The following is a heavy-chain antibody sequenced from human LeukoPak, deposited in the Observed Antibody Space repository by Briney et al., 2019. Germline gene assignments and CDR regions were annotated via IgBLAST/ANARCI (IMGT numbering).Heavy chain of an antibody. J-gene: IGHJ4*02. D-gene: IGHD3-22*01. CDR1: GFTVSSYA. CDR2: ISGSGRST. CDR3: GIRDTSDYYVF. Sequence: GGTLRLSCAASGFTVSSYAMSWVRQAPGKGLEWVSAISGSGRSTYYADSVRGRFTISRDNSKNALYLQMNGLRADDTAVYYCGIRDTSDYYVFWGQGTLVTVSS. V-gene: IGHV3-23*01.